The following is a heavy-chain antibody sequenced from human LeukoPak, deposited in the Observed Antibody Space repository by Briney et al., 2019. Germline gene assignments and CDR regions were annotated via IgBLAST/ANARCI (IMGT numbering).Heavy chain of an antibody. Sequence: ASVKVSCKASGGTFSSYAISWVRQAPGQGLEWMGWISAYNGNTNYAQKLQGRVTMTTDTSTSTAYMELRSLRSDDTAVYYCARDLAFPYYYDSSGYSSHWFDPWGQGTLVTVSS. D-gene: IGHD3-22*01. CDR1: GGTFSSYA. CDR2: ISAYNGNT. V-gene: IGHV1-18*01. CDR3: ARDLAFPYYYDSSGYSSHWFDP. J-gene: IGHJ5*02.